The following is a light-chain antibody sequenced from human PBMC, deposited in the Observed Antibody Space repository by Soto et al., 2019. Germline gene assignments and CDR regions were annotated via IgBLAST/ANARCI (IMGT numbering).Light chain of an antibody. Sequence: QSALTQPPSVSGSPGQSVAISCTGTSSDVGSSNGVSWYQQPPGTAPKLMIYDVSNRPSGVPDRFSGSKSGNTASLTISGLQAEDEADYHCSSYTSSSTYVFGSGTKVTVL. CDR2: DVS. CDR1: SSDVGSSNG. CDR3: SSYTSSSTYV. J-gene: IGLJ1*01. V-gene: IGLV2-18*02.